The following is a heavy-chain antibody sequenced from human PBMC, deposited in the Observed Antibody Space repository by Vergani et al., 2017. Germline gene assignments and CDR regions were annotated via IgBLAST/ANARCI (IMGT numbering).Heavy chain of an antibody. CDR1: GVPFSSYT. D-gene: IGHD2-21*02. J-gene: IGHJ4*02. Sequence: VQLVQSGAEVKKPGSSVKVSCKASGVPFSSYTISWVRQAPGQGLEWMGRIIPILGIANYAQKFQGRVTITADKSTSTAYMELSSLRSEDTAVYYCARDQYCGGDCDAGLIDDWGEGTLVTVSS. CDR2: IIPILGIA. V-gene: IGHV1-69*08. CDR3: ARDQYCGGDCDAGLIDD.